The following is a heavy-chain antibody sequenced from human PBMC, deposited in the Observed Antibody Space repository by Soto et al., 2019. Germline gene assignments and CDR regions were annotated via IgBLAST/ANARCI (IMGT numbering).Heavy chain of an antibody. J-gene: IGHJ4*02. CDR3: ARVIAMDLLLHTAPGY. V-gene: IGHV3-48*02. D-gene: IGHD5-18*01. CDR2: ISHSSSTV. CDR1: GFTFSTYG. Sequence: EVQLVESGGGLVQPGGSLRLSCAASGFTFSTYGMNWVRQATGKGLEWVSYISHSSSTVYYEDSVKGRCTISRDNAKNSMYLQMNSLRDEDTAVYYCARVIAMDLLLHTAPGYGGQGTLVTVSS.